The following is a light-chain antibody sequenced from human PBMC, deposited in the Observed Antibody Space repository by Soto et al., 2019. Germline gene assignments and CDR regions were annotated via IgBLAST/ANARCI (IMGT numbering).Light chain of an antibody. V-gene: IGKV3-15*01. J-gene: IGKJ4*01. Sequence: EIVMSQSPATLYVSPGERATHSCRASQSVSSNLAWYQQKPGQAPRLLIYGASTRATGIPARFSGSGSGTEFTLTISSLQSEDFAVYYCQQYHNPLTFGGGTKVDIK. CDR1: QSVSSN. CDR3: QQYHNPLT. CDR2: GAS.